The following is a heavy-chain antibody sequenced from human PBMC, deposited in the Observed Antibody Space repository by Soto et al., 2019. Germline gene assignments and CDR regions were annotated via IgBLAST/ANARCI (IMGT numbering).Heavy chain of an antibody. Sequence: EVQLLESGGGFIHPGGSLRLSCAASGFSFSSFAMNWVRQAPGKGLEWVSIISGSADSTFYADSVKGGFTISRDNSKSTLYLQINSLSAEDTAVYYCAKTRGAMIYAISVYGMDVWGQGTTVTVSS. CDR3: AKTRGAMIYAISVYGMDV. J-gene: IGHJ6*02. D-gene: IGHD2-8*01. CDR1: GFSFSSFA. V-gene: IGHV3-23*01. CDR2: ISGSADST.